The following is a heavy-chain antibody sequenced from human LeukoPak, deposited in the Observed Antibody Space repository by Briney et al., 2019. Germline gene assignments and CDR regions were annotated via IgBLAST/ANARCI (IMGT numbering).Heavy chain of an antibody. D-gene: IGHD6-13*01. V-gene: IGHV3-30*18. CDR1: GFTFSSYG. CDR3: AKDGGVAAAEVDY. Sequence: GGSLRLSCAASGFTFSSYGMHWVRQAPGKGLEWVAVISYDGSNKCYADSVKGRFTISRDNSKNTLYLQMNSLGAEDTAVYYCAKDGGVAAAEVDYWGQGTLVTVSS. CDR2: ISYDGSNK. J-gene: IGHJ4*02.